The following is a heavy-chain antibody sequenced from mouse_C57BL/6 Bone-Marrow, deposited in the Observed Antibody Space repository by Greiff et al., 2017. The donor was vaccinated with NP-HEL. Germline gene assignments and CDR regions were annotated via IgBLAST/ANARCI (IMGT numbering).Heavy chain of an antibody. CDR1: GYTFTSYW. CDR2: INPSSGYT. V-gene: IGHV1-7*01. CDR3: ARENYVPHWYFDV. Sequence: QVQLQQSGAELAKPGASVKLSCKASGYTFTSYWLHWVKQRPGQGLEWIGYINPSSGYTKYNQKFKDKATLTADKSSTTAYLQLSSLTYEDSAVYYCARENYVPHWYFDVWGTGTTVTVSS. D-gene: IGHD1-1*02. J-gene: IGHJ1*03.